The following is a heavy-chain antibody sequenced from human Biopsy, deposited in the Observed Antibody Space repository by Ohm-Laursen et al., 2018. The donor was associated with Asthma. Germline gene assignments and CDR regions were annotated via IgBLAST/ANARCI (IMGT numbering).Heavy chain of an antibody. J-gene: IGHJ3*01. CDR1: GFTFSSYS. D-gene: IGHD3-22*01. Sequence: GSLRLSCTASGFTFSSYSMNWVRQAPGKGLEWVSYISSSSSTIYYADPVKGRFTISRDNAKNSLYLQMNSLRAEDTAVYYCTRREYSDSRISPLDLWGHGTMVTVSS. CDR2: ISSSSSTI. V-gene: IGHV3-48*04. CDR3: TRREYSDSRISPLDL.